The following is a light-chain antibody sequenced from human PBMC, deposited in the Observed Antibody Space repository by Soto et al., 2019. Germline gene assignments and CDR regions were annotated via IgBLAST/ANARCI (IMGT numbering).Light chain of an antibody. CDR3: MQSIQLPWT. CDR2: EVS. V-gene: IGKV2D-29*01. J-gene: IGKJ1*01. Sequence: DIVLTQTPLSLSVSPGQPASISCKSSESLLHSDGKTYLCWYLQKAGQPPHVLIYEVSNRFSGVPERVSGRGSGTDFTLKISRVEAEDVGVYYCMQSIQLPWTFGQGTKVEVK. CDR1: ESLLHSDGKTY.